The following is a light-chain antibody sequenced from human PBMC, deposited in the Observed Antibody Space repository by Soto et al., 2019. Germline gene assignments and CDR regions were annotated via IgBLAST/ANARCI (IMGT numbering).Light chain of an antibody. CDR2: DVS. Sequence: QSVLTQPASVSGSPGQSITISCTGTSSDVGGYNYVSWYQQHPGKAPKLMIYDVSNRPSGVSNRFSGSKSGNTASLTISGLQAADEADYYCSSYTSSRLTVFGTGTKVTVL. CDR1: SSDVGGYNY. CDR3: SSYTSSRLTV. J-gene: IGLJ1*01. V-gene: IGLV2-14*01.